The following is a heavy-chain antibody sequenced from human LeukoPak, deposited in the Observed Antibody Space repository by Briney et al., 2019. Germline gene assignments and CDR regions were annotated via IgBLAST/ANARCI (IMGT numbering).Heavy chain of an antibody. V-gene: IGHV4-34*01. J-gene: IGHJ6*03. CDR3: ARAVGSGSFQTYYYYMDV. CDR2: INHSGST. CDR1: GWSFSGYY. Sequence: SETLSLTCAVYGWSFSGYYWSWIRQPPGKGLEWIGEINHSGSTNYNPYLKSRVTMSVDTSKNQFSLKLSSVTAADTAVYYCARAVGSGSFQTYYYYMDVWGKGTTVTISS. D-gene: IGHD3-10*01.